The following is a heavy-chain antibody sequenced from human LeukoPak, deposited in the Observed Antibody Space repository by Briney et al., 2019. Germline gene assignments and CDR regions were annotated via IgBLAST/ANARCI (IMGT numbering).Heavy chain of an antibody. D-gene: IGHD2-2*01. CDR3: ARDSPVPAAPDY. Sequence: GGSLRLSCAASGFTVSSYSMNWVRQAPGKGLEWVSSISSSSSYIYYADSVKGRFTISRDNAKNSLYLQMNSLRAEDTAVYYCARDSPVPAAPDYWGQGTLVTVSS. CDR1: GFTVSSYS. CDR2: ISSSSSYI. V-gene: IGHV3-21*01. J-gene: IGHJ4*02.